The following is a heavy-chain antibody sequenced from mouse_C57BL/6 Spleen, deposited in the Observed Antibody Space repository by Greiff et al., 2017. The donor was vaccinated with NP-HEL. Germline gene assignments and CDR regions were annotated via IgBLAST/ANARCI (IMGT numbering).Heavy chain of an antibody. Sequence: EVQLQQSGPELVKPGASVKIPCKASGYTFTDYNMDWVKQSHGKSLEWIGDINPNNGGTIYNQKFKGKATLTVDKSSSTAYMELRSLTSEDTAVYYCAREDYSNLFAYWGQGTLVTVSA. CDR1: GYTFTDYN. CDR2: INPNNGGT. CDR3: AREDYSNLFAY. V-gene: IGHV1-18*01. J-gene: IGHJ3*01. D-gene: IGHD2-5*01.